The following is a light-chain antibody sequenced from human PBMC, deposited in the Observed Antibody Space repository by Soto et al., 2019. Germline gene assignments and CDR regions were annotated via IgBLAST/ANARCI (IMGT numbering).Light chain of an antibody. CDR2: DVG. V-gene: IGLV2-14*03. CDR1: HSDIGNYNY. Sequence: LTQPASVSGSPGQSITISCTGTHSDIGNYNYVSWYQHLPGKAPKLMIYDVGSRPSGVSSRFSGSKSGNTASLAISGLQAEDEADYYCNSYREDHPRFYVFGTGTKVTVL. CDR3: NSYREDHPRFYV. J-gene: IGLJ1*01.